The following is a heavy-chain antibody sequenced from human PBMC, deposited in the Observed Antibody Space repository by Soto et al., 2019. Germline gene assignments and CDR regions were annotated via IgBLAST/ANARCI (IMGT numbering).Heavy chain of an antibody. CDR1: GGSISSYY. CDR2: IYTSGST. J-gene: IGHJ6*02. D-gene: IGHD3-3*01. CDR3: AKDSYYDFWSGEYHAYDHAVDV. Sequence: SETLSLTCTVSGGSISSYYWSWIRQPAGKGLEWIGRIYTSGSTNYNPSLKSRVTMSVDTSKNQFSLKLSSVTAADTAVYFCAKDSYYDFWSGEYHAYDHAVDVWGQGTMVTVSS. V-gene: IGHV4-4*07.